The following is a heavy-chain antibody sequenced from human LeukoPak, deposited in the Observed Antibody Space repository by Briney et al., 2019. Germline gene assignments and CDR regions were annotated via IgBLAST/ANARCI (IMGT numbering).Heavy chain of an antibody. CDR3: ARDQYYGSGSWGMDV. V-gene: IGHV4-59*01. Sequence: SETLSLTCTVSGGSISSYYWSWIRQPPGKGLEWIGYIYYSGSTNYNPSLKSRVTISVDTSKNQFSLKLSSMTAADTAVYYCARDQYYGSGSWGMDVWGQGTTVTVSS. CDR1: GGSISSYY. J-gene: IGHJ6*02. CDR2: IYYSGST. D-gene: IGHD3-10*01.